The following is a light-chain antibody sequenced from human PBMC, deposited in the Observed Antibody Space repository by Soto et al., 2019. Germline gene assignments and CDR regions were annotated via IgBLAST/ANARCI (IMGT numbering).Light chain of an antibody. V-gene: IGLV2-8*01. CDR2: EVS. Sequence: QSVLTQPPSASGSPGQSVTISCIGTSSDVGGYNYVSWYQQHPGKAPKLMIYEVSKRPSGVPDRFSGSKSGNTASLTVSGLQAEDEAEDYCSSYAASNNLGVFGGGTKVTVL. J-gene: IGLJ2*01. CDR1: SSDVGGYNY. CDR3: SSYAASNNLGV.